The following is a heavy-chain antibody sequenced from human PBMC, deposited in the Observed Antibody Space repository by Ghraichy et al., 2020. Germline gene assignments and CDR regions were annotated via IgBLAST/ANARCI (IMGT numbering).Heavy chain of an antibody. CDR1: GFTFSSYS. J-gene: IGHJ4*02. V-gene: IGHV3-21*01. CDR2: ISSSSSYI. D-gene: IGHD3-22*01. CDR3: ARDYGFTAMVRPGDSSGYQMDY. Sequence: GGSLRLSCAASGFTFSSYSMNWVRQAPGKGLEWVSSISSSSSYIYYADSVKGRFTISRDNAKNSLYLQMNSLRAEDTAVYYCARDYGFTAMVRPGDSSGYQMDYWGQGTLVTVSS.